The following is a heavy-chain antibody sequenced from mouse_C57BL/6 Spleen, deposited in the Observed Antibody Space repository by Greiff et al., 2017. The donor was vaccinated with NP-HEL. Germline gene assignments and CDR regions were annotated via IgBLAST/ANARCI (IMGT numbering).Heavy chain of an antibody. V-gene: IGHV14-3*01. CDR2: IDPANGNT. CDR1: GFNIKNNY. J-gene: IGHJ2*01. D-gene: IGHD1-1*01. Sequence: EVQLQQSVAELVRPGASVKLSCTASGFNIKNNYMHWVKQRPEQGLEWIGRIDPANGNTKYAPKFQGKATITADTSSNTASLQLSSLTSEDTAIYYCARPSYFYGSSLDYWGQGTTLTVSS. CDR3: ARPSYFYGSSLDY.